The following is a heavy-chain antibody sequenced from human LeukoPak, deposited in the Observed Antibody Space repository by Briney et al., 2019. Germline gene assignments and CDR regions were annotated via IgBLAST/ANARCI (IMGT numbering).Heavy chain of an antibody. J-gene: IGHJ4*02. CDR2: ISGSGGST. CDR1: GGSISSSSDY. D-gene: IGHD3-22*01. V-gene: IGHV3-23*01. Sequence: ETLSLTCTVSGGSISSSSDYWSWVRQAPGKRLEWVSAISGSGGSTYYADSVKGRFTISRDNSKNTLYLQMNSLRAEDTAVYYCAKVSYDSSGYFTPFFDYXXQGTLVTVXS. CDR3: AKVSYDSSGYFTPFFDY.